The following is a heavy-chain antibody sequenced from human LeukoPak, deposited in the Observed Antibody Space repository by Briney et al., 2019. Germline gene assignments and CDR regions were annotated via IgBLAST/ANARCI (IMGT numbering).Heavy chain of an antibody. CDR3: AKGRDKYQLLSKNWFDP. CDR1: GFTFDDYA. CDR2: ISWNSGSI. D-gene: IGHD2-2*01. Sequence: GGSLGLSCAASGFTFDDYAMHWVRQAPGKGLEWVSGISWNSGSIGYADSVKGRFTISRDNAKNSLYLQMNSLRAEDTALYYCAKGRDKYQLLSKNWFDPWGQGTLVTVSS. V-gene: IGHV3-9*01. J-gene: IGHJ5*02.